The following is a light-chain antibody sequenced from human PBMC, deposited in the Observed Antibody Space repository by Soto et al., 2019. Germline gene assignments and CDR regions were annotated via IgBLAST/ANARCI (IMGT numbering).Light chain of an antibody. CDR1: QSVSSN. CDR3: QQYNNWPPWT. J-gene: IGKJ1*01. Sequence: EIVMTQSPATLSVSPGERATLSCRASQSVSSNLAWYQQKPGQAPRLLIYGASTRATGIPARFSGSGSGTEFTLTISSLQSEDFAIDYCQQYNNWPPWTFGQATKVEIK. CDR2: GAS. V-gene: IGKV3-15*01.